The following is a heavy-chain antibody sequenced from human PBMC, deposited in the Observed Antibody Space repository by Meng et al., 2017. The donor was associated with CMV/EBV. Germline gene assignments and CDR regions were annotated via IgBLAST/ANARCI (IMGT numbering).Heavy chain of an antibody. CDR3: AREPYDFWSDYYWAHHYYGMDV. V-gene: IGHV3-30*04. CDR2: ISYDGSNK. Sequence: GESLKISCAASGFTFSSYAMHWVRQAPGKGLEWVAVISYDGSNKYYADSVKGRFTISRDNSKNTLYLQMNSLRAEDTAVYYCAREPYDFWSDYYWAHHYYGMDVWGQGTTVTVSS. D-gene: IGHD3-3*01. CDR1: GFTFSSYA. J-gene: IGHJ6*02.